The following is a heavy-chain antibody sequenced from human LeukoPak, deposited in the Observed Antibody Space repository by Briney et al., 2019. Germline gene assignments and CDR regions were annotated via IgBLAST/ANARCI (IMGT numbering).Heavy chain of an antibody. CDR3: ARAPGYYYGMDV. CDR1: GGTFSSYA. CDR2: IIPIFGTA. J-gene: IGHJ6*02. Sequence: SVKVSCKASGGTFSSYAISWVRQAPGQGLEWMGGIIPIFGTANYAQKFQGGVTITADESTSTAYMELSSLRSEDTAVYYCARAPGYYYGMDVWGQGTTVTASS. V-gene: IGHV1-69*13.